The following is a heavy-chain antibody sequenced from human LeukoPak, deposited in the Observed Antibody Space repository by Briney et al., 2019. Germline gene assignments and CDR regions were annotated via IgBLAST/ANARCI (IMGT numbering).Heavy chain of an antibody. CDR1: GYTFTSYD. Sequence: ASVKVSCKASGYTFTSYDMTWVRQAPGQGLEWMGWINNNTGNPTYAQGFTGRFVFSLDTSDSTAYLQISSQKAEDTAVYYCARGPSVGTQSKLYSSSLFDYWGQGTLDTVSS. CDR2: INNNTGNP. J-gene: IGHJ4*02. D-gene: IGHD6-13*01. V-gene: IGHV7-4-1*02. CDR3: ARGPSVGTQSKLYSSSLFDY.